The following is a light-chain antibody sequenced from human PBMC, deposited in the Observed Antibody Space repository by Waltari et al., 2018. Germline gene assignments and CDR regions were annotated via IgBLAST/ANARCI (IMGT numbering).Light chain of an antibody. V-gene: IGLV1-40*01. CDR3: QSFDSSLDGYV. J-gene: IGLJ1*01. CDR2: ANN. Sequence: QSVLPHPPSLSGAPRQRVTIPCPGRSSNIGSYSHVPLYQHLPGTAPKVLIYANNSRPSGVPDRFSGSKSGASASLAITGLQAEDEADYYCQSFDSSLDGYVFGTGTKVTVL. CDR1: SSNIGSYSH.